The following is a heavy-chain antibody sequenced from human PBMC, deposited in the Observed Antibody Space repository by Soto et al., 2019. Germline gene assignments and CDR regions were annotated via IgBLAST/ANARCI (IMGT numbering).Heavy chain of an antibody. CDR3: ARGFGVVLQTPNWFDP. J-gene: IGHJ5*02. V-gene: IGHV4-31*03. D-gene: IGHD3-3*01. CDR2: IYYSGSA. CDR1: GGSISSGGYY. Sequence: PSETLSLTCTVSGGSISSGGYYWSWIRQHPGKGLEWIGYIYYSGSAYYNPSLKSRVTISVDTSKNQLSLKLSSVTAADTAVYYCARGFGVVLQTPNWFDPWGQGTLVTVSS.